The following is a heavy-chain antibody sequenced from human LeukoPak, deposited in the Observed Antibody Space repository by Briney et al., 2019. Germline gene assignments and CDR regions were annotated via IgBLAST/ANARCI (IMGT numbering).Heavy chain of an antibody. J-gene: IGHJ1*01. V-gene: IGHV3-48*03. D-gene: IGHD3-22*01. CDR3: AGKSSGYYYRGYFQH. CDR2: ISSSGSTI. Sequence: PGGSLRLSCAASGFTFSSYEMNWVRQAPGKGLEWVSYISSSGSTIYYADSVKGRFTISRDNAKNSLYLQMNSLRAEDRAVYYCAGKSSGYYYRGYFQHWGQGTLVTVSS. CDR1: GFTFSSYE.